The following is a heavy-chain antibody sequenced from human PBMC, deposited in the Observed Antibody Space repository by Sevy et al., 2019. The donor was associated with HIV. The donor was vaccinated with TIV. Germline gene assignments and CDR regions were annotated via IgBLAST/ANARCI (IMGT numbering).Heavy chain of an antibody. CDR1: EFSFSSYA. V-gene: IGHV3-23*01. CDR3: ANGGFTMVRGVFDY. Sequence: GGSLRLSCAASEFSFSSYAMSWVRQTPGKALGWVSAIIVSGGSTYYADSVKARFTVSRDNSKNTLYLQMNSQRAGDTAVYYCANGGFTMVRGVFDYWGQGTMVTVSS. J-gene: IGHJ4*02. D-gene: IGHD3-10*01. CDR2: IIVSGGST.